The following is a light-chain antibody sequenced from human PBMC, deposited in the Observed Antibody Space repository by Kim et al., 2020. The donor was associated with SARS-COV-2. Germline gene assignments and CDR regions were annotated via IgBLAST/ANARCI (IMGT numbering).Light chain of an antibody. CDR2: DRN. CDR1: SLRSFY. J-gene: IGLJ2*01. V-gene: IGLV3-19*01. Sequence: SYELTQDPAVSVALGQTVTITCQGDSLRSFYASWYQQRPGQAPILVIYDRNNRPSGIPGRFSGSSSGNTASMTITGAQAEDEADYYCQSGDTSENLFGGGTQLTVL. CDR3: QSGDTSENL.